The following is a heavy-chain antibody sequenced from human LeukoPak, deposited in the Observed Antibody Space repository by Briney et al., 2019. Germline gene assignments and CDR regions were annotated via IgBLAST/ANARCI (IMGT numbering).Heavy chain of an antibody. CDR1: GGSFSGYY. Sequence: SETLSLTCAVYGGSFSGYYWSWIRQPPGKGLEWIGEINHSGSTNYNPSLKSRVTISVYTSKNQFSLKLSSVTAADTAVYYCARLKYYYDASGYRAEYFQHWGQGTLVTVSS. CDR3: ARLKYYYDASGYRAEYFQH. V-gene: IGHV4-34*01. CDR2: INHSGST. D-gene: IGHD3-22*01. J-gene: IGHJ1*01.